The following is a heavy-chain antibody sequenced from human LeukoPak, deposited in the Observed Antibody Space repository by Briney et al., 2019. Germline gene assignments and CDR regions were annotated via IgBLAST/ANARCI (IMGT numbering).Heavy chain of an antibody. V-gene: IGHV3-13*01. CDR1: GFTFTNYD. D-gene: IGHD5-18*01. CDR2: IGIRGDT. J-gene: IGHJ4*02. Sequence: GGSLRLSCAASGFTFTNYDMHWVRQATGRGLEWVSAIGIRGDTHYPGSVKGRFTISRENAKSSLYLQMNSLRAEDTAVYYCARGGIQVSGIDEIDHWGQGTLVTVSS. CDR3: ARGGIQVSGIDEIDH.